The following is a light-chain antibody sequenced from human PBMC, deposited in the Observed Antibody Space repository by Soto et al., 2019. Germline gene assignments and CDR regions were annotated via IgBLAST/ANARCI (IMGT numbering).Light chain of an antibody. CDR2: DAS. V-gene: IGKV3-11*01. J-gene: IGKJ4*01. CDR3: QQRSST. Sequence: EIVLTQSPATLSLSPGERATLSCRASQSVASSLAWYQQKPGQAPRLLIYDASIRATGIPARFSGSGSGTDFTLIISSLEAEDFAFYYCQQRSSTFGGGTKVEIK. CDR1: QSVASS.